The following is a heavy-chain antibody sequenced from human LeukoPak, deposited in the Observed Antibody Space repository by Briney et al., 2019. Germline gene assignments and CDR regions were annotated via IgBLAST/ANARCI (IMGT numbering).Heavy chain of an antibody. CDR3: AKVPLMVRGVIWWFDP. Sequence: GGSLRLSCAASGFTFSNYAMSWVRQAPGKGLGWVSTISDGGGGTYYADSVKGRFTISRDNSKNTLYLQMNSLRAEDTAVYYCAKVPLMVRGVIWWFDPWGQGTLVTVSS. V-gene: IGHV3-23*01. J-gene: IGHJ5*02. CDR2: ISDGGGGT. D-gene: IGHD3-10*01. CDR1: GFTFSNYA.